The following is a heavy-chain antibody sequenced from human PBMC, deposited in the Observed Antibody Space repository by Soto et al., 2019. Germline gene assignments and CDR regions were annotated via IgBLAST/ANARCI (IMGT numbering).Heavy chain of an antibody. D-gene: IGHD3-16*01. J-gene: IGHJ6*02. CDR3: ARDASLYGMDV. Sequence: GGTLSLSCAASVLTFSSYWMDWMRQAPVKVLVWVSLINSDGSSTSYADSVKGRFTISSDNAKNTLYLQMNSLRAEDTGVYYCARDASLYGMDVWGQGTTVTVSS. CDR1: VLTFSSYW. CDR2: INSDGSST. V-gene: IGHV3-74*01.